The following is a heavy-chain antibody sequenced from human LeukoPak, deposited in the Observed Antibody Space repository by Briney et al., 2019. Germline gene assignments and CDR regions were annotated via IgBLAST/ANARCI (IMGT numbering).Heavy chain of an antibody. CDR1: GFTISTYD. D-gene: IGHD5-18*01. J-gene: IGHJ5*02. CDR2: IGTSSNTI. CDR3: ARLLTRLYIYGYYR. Sequence: PGGSLRLSCAASGFTISTYDMSWVRQAPGKGLEWVSYIGTSSNTILYADSVKGRFTISRDKAENSLYMKMNSRRDDHTLIYYCARLLTRLYIYGYYRCGQGTLVTVST. V-gene: IGHV3-48*02.